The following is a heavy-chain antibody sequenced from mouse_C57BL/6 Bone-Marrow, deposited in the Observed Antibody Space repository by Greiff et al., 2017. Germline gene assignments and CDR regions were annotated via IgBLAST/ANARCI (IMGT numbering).Heavy chain of an antibody. CDR1: GYTFTSYT. J-gene: IGHJ2*01. CDR2: INPGSGYT. CDR3: ARRAYGSRYGYFDF. V-gene: IGHV1-4*01. D-gene: IGHD1-1*01. Sequence: VQLQESGAELARPGASVKMSCKASGYTFTSYTMHWVRQRPGQGLEWIGYINPGSGYTKYNEKVKDKVTLTADKSSSTVYMQMSSLTSEGSAVSYCARRAYGSRYGYFDFWGSGTTLTVSS.